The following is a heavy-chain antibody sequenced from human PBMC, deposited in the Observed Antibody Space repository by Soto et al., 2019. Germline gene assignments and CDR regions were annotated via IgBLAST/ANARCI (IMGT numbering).Heavy chain of an antibody. CDR2: INSDGSST. V-gene: IGHV3-74*01. CDR1: GFTFSSYW. J-gene: IGHJ5*02. CDR3: ARDLGSVSIQPNWFDP. Sequence: EVQLVESGGGLVQPGGSLRLSCAASGFTFSSYWMHWVRQAPGKGLXXXSRINSDGSSTSYADSVKGRFTISRDNAKNTLYLQMNSLRAEDTAVYYCARDLGSVSIQPNWFDPWGQGTLVTVSS.